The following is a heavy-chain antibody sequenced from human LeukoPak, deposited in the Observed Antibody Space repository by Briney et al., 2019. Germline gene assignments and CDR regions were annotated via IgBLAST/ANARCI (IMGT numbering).Heavy chain of an antibody. CDR1: GFTFSSYA. CDR3: AREKLYFYGSGSSTRIAFDS. CDR2: ISGSGATT. Sequence: GGSLRLSCAASGFTFSSYAMSWVRQAPGKGLEWVSTISGSGATTYYADSVKGRFTISRDNSKNTLYLQMNSLRAEDTAVYYCAREKLYFYGSGSSTRIAFDSWGQGTVVTVSS. D-gene: IGHD3-10*01. J-gene: IGHJ4*02. V-gene: IGHV3-23*01.